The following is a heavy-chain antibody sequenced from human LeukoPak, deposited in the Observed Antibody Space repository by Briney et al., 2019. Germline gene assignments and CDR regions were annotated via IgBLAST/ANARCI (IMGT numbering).Heavy chain of an antibody. CDR1: GYTFTSYG. V-gene: IGHV1-18*01. D-gene: IGHD2-21*02. CDR3: ARDLCGGGDCYSFYYYGMDV. Sequence: GASVKVSCKASGYTFTSYGISWVRQAPGQGLEWMGWISAYNGNTNYAQKFQGRVTITADKSTSTAYMELSSLRSEDTAVYYCARDLCGGGDCYSFYYYGMDVWGQGTTVTVSS. J-gene: IGHJ6*02. CDR2: ISAYNGNT.